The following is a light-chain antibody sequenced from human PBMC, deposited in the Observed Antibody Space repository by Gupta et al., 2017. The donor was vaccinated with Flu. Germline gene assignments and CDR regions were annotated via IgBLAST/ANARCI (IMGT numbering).Light chain of an antibody. CDR1: SSNIGSNT. Sequence: QSVLTQPPSASGTPGQRVTISCSGSSSNIGSNTVIWYQQLPGTAPNLLIYSNNQRPSGVPDRFSGSKSGTSASLAISGLQSEDEADYYCAAWDDSLNGFWVFGGGTKLTVL. V-gene: IGLV1-44*01. CDR2: SNN. CDR3: AAWDDSLNGFWV. J-gene: IGLJ3*02.